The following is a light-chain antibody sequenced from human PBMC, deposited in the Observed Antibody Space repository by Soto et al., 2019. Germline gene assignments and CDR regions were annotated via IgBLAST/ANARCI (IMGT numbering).Light chain of an antibody. V-gene: IGKV1-9*01. CDR1: QGISSY. Sequence: IQLTQSPSSLSASVGDRVTITCRASQGISSYLAWYQQKPGKAHKIMIYAASTLQSGVPSRFSGSGSGTDFTLTISSLQPEDFATYYCQQLNSYPYTFGQGTKLEIK. CDR3: QQLNSYPYT. CDR2: AAS. J-gene: IGKJ2*01.